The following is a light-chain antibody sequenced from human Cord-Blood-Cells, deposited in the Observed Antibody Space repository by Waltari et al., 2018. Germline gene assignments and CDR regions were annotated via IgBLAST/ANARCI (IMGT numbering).Light chain of an antibody. V-gene: IGKV3-11*01. Sequence: EIVLTQSPATLSLSPGERATLSCRASQRVSSYLAWYQQKPGQAPRLLIYDASNRATGIPARFSGSGSGTDFTLTISGLEPEDFAVYYCQQRSNGFTFGPVTKVDIK. J-gene: IGKJ3*01. CDR1: QRVSSY. CDR2: DAS. CDR3: QQRSNGFT.